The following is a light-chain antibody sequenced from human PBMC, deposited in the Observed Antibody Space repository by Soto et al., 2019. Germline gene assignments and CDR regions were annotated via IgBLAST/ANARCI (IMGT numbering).Light chain of an antibody. V-gene: IGKV3-20*01. J-gene: IGKJ5*01. CDR1: ETIKSNF. Sequence: EVVLTQSPGTLSLSPGEGATLSCRASETIKSNFLAWYQQRPGQAPRLLVFRASSRSSGIPSRFSGSGSGTDFTLTVSSLEPEDFAVYYSHQYGTSPITFGQGTRLEI. CDR3: HQYGTSPIT. CDR2: RAS.